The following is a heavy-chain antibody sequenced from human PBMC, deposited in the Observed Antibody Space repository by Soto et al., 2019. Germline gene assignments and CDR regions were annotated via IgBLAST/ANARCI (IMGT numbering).Heavy chain of an antibody. CDR2: IKQDGSEK. V-gene: IGHV3-7*01. D-gene: IGHD4-17*01. CDR3: ARDPLSTPVTPDAFDI. CDR1: GFTFSSYW. Sequence: PGGSLRLSCAASGFTFSSYWMSWVRQAPGKGLEWVANIKQDGSEKYYVDSVKGRFTISRDNAKNSLYLQMNSLRAEDTAVYYCARDPLSTPVTPDAFDIWGQGTMVTVSS. J-gene: IGHJ3*02.